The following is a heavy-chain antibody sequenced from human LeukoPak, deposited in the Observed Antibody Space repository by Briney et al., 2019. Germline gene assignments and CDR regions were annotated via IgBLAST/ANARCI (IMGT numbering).Heavy chain of an antibody. Sequence: PSETLSLTCAVSGGSFSGYFWYWIRQPPGKGLEWIGEINHGESTNYNPSLKSRATLSVDTSKNQFSLKLTSVTAADTAVYYCARGRTYYYDTSGYYPSIYYGMDVWGQGTTVIVSS. CDR1: GGSFSGYF. D-gene: IGHD3-22*01. CDR3: ARGRTYYYDTSGYYPSIYYGMDV. CDR2: INHGEST. J-gene: IGHJ6*02. V-gene: IGHV4-34*01.